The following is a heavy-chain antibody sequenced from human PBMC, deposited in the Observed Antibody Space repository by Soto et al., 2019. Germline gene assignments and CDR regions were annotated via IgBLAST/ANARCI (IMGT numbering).Heavy chain of an antibody. D-gene: IGHD2-2*01. CDR2: ISHSGST. Sequence: PSETLSLTCAVYGGSFSGYYWSWIRQPPGKGLEWIGEISHSGSTNYNPSLKSRVTISVDTSKNQFSLKLSSVTAADTAVYYCARGGVVPAAIAYWGQGTLVTVSS. J-gene: IGHJ4*02. V-gene: IGHV4-34*01. CDR3: ARGGVVPAAIAY. CDR1: GGSFSGYY.